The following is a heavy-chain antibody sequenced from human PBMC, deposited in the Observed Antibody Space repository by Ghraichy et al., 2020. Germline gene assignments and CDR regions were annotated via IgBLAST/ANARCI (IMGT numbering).Heavy chain of an antibody. Sequence: GGSLRLSCAASGFTLSRHWINWVRQAPGKGLEWVANINQDGSEKYYVDSVKGRFTISRDNARNSVYLQMNSLRADDTAVYLCARDYGDSVPGAFDIWGQGTMVTVS. J-gene: IGHJ3*02. V-gene: IGHV3-7*03. CDR2: INQDGSEK. CDR3: ARDYGDSVPGAFDI. CDR1: GFTLSRHW. D-gene: IGHD4-17*01.